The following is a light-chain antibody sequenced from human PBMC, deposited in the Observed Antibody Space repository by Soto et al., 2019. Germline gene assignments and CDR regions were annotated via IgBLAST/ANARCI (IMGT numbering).Light chain of an antibody. CDR2: WAS. CDR1: QSVFYISNNKYY. V-gene: IGKV4-1*01. J-gene: IGKJ1*01. Sequence: DIVLTQSPDSLAVSLGERATINCKSSQSVFYISNNKYYLAWCRQKPGQPPKLLIYWASTRESGVPDRFSGSGSGTDFTLTNISLQAEDVEVYYCQQYYSTPWTFGQGTKVVIK. CDR3: QQYYSTPWT.